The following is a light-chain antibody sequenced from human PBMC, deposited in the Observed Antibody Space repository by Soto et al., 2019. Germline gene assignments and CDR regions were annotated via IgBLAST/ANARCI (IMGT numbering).Light chain of an antibody. CDR3: CSYASGSTWV. V-gene: IGLV2-23*01. J-gene: IGLJ3*02. CDR2: EDS. CDR1: RSDVGSHNL. Sequence: QSVLTQPASVSGSLGQSITISCTGTRSDVGSHNLVSWYQQHPGKAPKIIISEDSKRPSGISNRFSGSKSGNTASLTISGLQAEDEADYYCCSYASGSTWVFGGGTKLTVL.